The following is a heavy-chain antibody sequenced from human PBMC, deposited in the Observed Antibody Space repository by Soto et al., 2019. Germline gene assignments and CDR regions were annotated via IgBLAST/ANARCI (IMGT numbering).Heavy chain of an antibody. CDR1: GGSFSGYY. D-gene: IGHD6-6*01. V-gene: IGHV4-34*01. J-gene: IGHJ4*02. CDR2: INHSGST. CDR3: ARGRMEYSSSSLDY. Sequence: SETLSLTCAVYGGSFSGYYWSWIRQPPGKGLEWIGEINHSGSTNYNPSLKSRVTISVDTSKNQFSLKLSSVTAADTAVYYCARGRMEYSSSSLDYWGQGTLVTSPQ.